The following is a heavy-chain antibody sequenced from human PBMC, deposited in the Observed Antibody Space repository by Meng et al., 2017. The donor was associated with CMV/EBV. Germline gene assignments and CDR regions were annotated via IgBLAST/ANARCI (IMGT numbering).Heavy chain of an antibody. V-gene: IGHV4-34*01. CDR2: INHSGST. Sequence: HGQLQQWGAGLLKPSGTLSLTCAVYGGSFSGSYWSWSGQPPGKGLEWIGEINHSGSTNYNPSLKSRVTISVDTSKNQFSLKLSSVTAADTAVYYCARGSRRLPRFNWFDPWGQGTLVTVSS. J-gene: IGHJ5*02. CDR1: GGSFSGSY. CDR3: ARGSRRLPRFNWFDP. D-gene: IGHD3-3*01.